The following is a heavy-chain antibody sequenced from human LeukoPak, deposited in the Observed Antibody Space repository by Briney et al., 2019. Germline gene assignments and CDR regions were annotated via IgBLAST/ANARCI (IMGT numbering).Heavy chain of an antibody. D-gene: IGHD1-26*01. CDR2: IYYSGST. CDR1: GGSISSSSYY. V-gene: IGHV4-39*01. J-gene: IGHJ4*02. CDR3: ATYRYSGSYFDY. Sequence: SETLSLTCTVSGGSISSSSYYWGWIRQPPGKGLEWIGSIYYSGSTYYNPSLKSRVTIPVDTSKNQFSLKLSSVTAADTAVYYCATYRYSGSYFDYWGQGTLVTVSS.